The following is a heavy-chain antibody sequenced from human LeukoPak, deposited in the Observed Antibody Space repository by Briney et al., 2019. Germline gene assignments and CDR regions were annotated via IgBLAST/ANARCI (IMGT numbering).Heavy chain of an antibody. V-gene: IGHV3-53*04. CDR3: ARSYRDVYIRGAFDI. Sequence: GGSLRLSCAASGFTVSSNYMSWVRQAPGKGLEWVSVIYSGDSTDYADSVKGRVTISRHNSRNTVYLQMNSLRPEDTAVYYCARSYRDVYIRGAFDIWGQGTLVTASS. D-gene: IGHD5-24*01. CDR2: IYSGDST. J-gene: IGHJ3*02. CDR1: GFTVSSNY.